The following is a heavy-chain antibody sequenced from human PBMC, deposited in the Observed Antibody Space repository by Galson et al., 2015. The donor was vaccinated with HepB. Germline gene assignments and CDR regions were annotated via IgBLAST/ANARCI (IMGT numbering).Heavy chain of an antibody. J-gene: IGHJ4*02. CDR1: GGSISSSFYY. V-gene: IGHV4-39*07. CDR2: IYYSGST. D-gene: IGHD3-22*01. CDR3: ARDGSGYYS. Sequence: ETLSLTCTVSGGSISSSFYYWGWIRQPPGKGLEWIGSIYYSGSTNYNPSLKSRVTMSVDTSKNQFSLKLTSVTAADTAVYYCARDGSGYYSWGQGTLVTVSS.